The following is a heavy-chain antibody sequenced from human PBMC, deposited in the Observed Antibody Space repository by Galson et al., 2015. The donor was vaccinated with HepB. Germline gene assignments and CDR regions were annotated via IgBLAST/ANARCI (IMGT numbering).Heavy chain of an antibody. CDR1: GDSVSSNSAA. Sequence: CAISGDSVSSNSAAWNWIRQSPSRGLEWLGRTYYRSKWYNDYAVSVKSRITINPDTSRNQISLHLNSVNSEDTAVYYCAKAGGEGFYYFDYWGQGTLVTVSS. V-gene: IGHV6-1*01. D-gene: IGHD3-16*01. CDR3: AKAGGEGFYYFDY. CDR2: TYYRSKWYN. J-gene: IGHJ4*02.